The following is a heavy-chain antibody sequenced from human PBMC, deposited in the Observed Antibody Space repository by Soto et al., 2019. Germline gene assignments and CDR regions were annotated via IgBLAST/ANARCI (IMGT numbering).Heavy chain of an antibody. CDR3: ACGLSDGLCDY. D-gene: IGHD2-21*01. V-gene: IGHV1-18*01. CDR2: ISAYNGNT. CDR1: GYTFTSYG. J-gene: IGHJ4*02. Sequence: QVQLVQSGAEVKKPGASVKVSCKASGYTFTSYGISWVRQAPGQGLEWMGWISAYNGNTNYAQKLQGRVTMTTDTCTSSAYTDHRSLRCDGSAVYYGACGLSDGLCDYWGQGALVTVSS.